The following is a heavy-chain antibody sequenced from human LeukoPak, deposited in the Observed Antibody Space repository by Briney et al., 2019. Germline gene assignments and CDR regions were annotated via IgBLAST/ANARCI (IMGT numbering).Heavy chain of an antibody. J-gene: IGHJ3*02. D-gene: IGHD6-13*01. CDR2: INPSGGST. V-gene: IGHV1-46*01. Sequence: ASVKVSCKASGYTFTMYYMHWVRQAPGQGLEWMGIINPSGGSTSYAQKFQGRVTMTTDTSTSTVYMELTSLRSEDTAVYYCASSLRTGYSSQGAFDIWGQGTMVSVSS. CDR1: GYTFTMYY. CDR3: ASSLRTGYSSQGAFDI.